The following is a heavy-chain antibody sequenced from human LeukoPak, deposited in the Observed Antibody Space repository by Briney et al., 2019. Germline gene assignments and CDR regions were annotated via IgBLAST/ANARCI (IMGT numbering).Heavy chain of an antibody. Sequence: SGGSLRLSCVASGFTFSSYWMSWVRQAPGKGLEWVANIKLDGSEKYYVDSVKGRFTISRDNAKNSLYLQMNSLRAEDTAVYYCARSGYSGCYWGGYWGQGTLVTVSS. V-gene: IGHV3-7*01. CDR2: IKLDGSEK. CDR1: GFTFSSYW. CDR3: ARSGYSGCYWGGY. D-gene: IGHD1-26*01. J-gene: IGHJ4*02.